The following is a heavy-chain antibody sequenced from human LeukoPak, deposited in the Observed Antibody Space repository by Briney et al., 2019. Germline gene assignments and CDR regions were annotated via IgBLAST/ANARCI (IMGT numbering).Heavy chain of an antibody. V-gene: IGHV4-61*02. Sequence: TLSLTCTVSGGSISSGSYYWSWIRQPAGKGLEWIGRIYTSGSTNYNPSLKSRVTISVDTSKNQFSLKLSSVTAADTAVYYCARESKYYDFWSGYSREFDYWGQGTLVTVSS. J-gene: IGHJ4*02. CDR1: GGSISSGSYY. D-gene: IGHD3-3*01. CDR2: IYTSGST. CDR3: ARESKYYDFWSGYSREFDY.